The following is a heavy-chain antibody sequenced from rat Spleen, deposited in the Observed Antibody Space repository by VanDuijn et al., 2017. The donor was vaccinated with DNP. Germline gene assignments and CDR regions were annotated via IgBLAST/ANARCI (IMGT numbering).Heavy chain of an antibody. CDR1: GYSFSDYN. CDR3: TTEAADY. CDR2: ISYDGSSS. Sequence: EVQLVESGGGLVQPGSPLTLSCAASGYSFSDYNMVWVRQAPKKGLEWVATISYDGSSSHYRDSVKGRFTISRDNAKNTLYLQMNSLRSEDTATYYCTTEAADYWGQGVMVTVSS. J-gene: IGHJ2*01. V-gene: IGHV5-7*01.